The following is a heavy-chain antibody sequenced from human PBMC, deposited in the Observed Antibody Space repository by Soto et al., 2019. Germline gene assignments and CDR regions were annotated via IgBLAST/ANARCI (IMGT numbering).Heavy chain of an antibody. CDR3: ASTMSTFGGVPYFFDY. D-gene: IGHD3-16*01. CDR2: IYYSGST. CDR1: GGSISSYY. J-gene: IGHJ4*02. V-gene: IGHV4-59*01. Sequence: SETLSLTCTVSGGSISSYYWSWIRQPPGKGLESIGYIYYSGSTNYNPSLKSRVTISVDTSKNQFSLKLSSVTAADTAVYYCASTMSTFGGVPYFFDYWGQGTLVTVSS.